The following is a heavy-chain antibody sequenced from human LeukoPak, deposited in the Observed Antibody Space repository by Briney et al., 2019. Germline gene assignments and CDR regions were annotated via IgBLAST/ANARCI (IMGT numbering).Heavy chain of an antibody. V-gene: IGHV3-74*01. CDR3: ARISSDSISYYDH. CDR1: GITFSTYW. Sequence: GGSLRLSCAGSGITFSTYWMHWVRQAPGKGLVWVSRINSEGSTVSYADSVKGRFTISRDNAKNTLFLQMNSLRAEDTAVYYCARISSDSISYYDHWGQGTLVTVSS. D-gene: IGHD3-22*01. CDR2: INSEGSTV. J-gene: IGHJ4*02.